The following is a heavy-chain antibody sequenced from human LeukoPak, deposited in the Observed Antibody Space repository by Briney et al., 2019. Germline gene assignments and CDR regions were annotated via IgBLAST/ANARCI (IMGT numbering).Heavy chain of an antibody. CDR2: ISSSSTTI. J-gene: IGHJ4*02. D-gene: IGHD3-9*01. CDR1: GFTFSTFG. V-gene: IGHV3-48*01. Sequence: GGSLRLSCVASGFTFSTFGMNWVRQAPGKGREWVSYISSSSTTIYYADSVKGRFTISRDDAKSSLYLQMNSLRAEDTALYYCARMSTGYYDDYWGQGTLVTVSS. CDR3: ARMSTGYYDDY.